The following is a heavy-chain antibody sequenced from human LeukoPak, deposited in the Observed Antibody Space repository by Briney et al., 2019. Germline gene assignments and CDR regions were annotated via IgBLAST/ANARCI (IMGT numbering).Heavy chain of an antibody. Sequence: ASVKVSCKASGYTFTSYDINWVRQATGQGLEWMGWMNPNSGNTGYVQKFQGRVTMTRNTSISTAYMELSSLRSEDTAVYYCARVGLGDTAMVPDYYYYGMDVWGQGTTVTVSS. V-gene: IGHV1-8*01. CDR2: MNPNSGNT. D-gene: IGHD5-18*01. J-gene: IGHJ6*02. CDR1: GYTFTSYD. CDR3: ARVGLGDTAMVPDYYYYGMDV.